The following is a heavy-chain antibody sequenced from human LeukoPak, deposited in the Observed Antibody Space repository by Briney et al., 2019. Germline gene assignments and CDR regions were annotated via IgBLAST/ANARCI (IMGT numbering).Heavy chain of an antibody. J-gene: IGHJ6*03. V-gene: IGHV1-18*01. CDR1: GYTFTSYG. D-gene: IGHD3-10*01. CDR3: ATPVFHVSDPSLYYYYMDV. CDR2: ISAYNGNT. Sequence: VASVKVSCKASGYTFTSYGISWVRQAPGQGLEWMGWISAYNGNTNYAQKLQGRVTMTTDTSTSTAYMELRSLRSDDTAVYYCATPVFHVSDPSLYYYYMDVWGKGTTVTISS.